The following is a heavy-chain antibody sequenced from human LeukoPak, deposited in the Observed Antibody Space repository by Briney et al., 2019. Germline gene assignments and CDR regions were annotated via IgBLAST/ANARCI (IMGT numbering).Heavy chain of an antibody. CDR3: VSFYETY. D-gene: IGHD2/OR15-2a*01. V-gene: IGHV3-74*01. Sequence: GGSLRLSCAASGLAFSAYKMHWVRQAPRKGLVWVSRISTDGYTTDYADFVQGRFTASRDNTKNTWSLEMNSLRAEDTAVYYCVSFYETYWGRGTLVTVSS. CDR1: GLAFSAYK. J-gene: IGHJ4*02. CDR2: ISTDGYTT.